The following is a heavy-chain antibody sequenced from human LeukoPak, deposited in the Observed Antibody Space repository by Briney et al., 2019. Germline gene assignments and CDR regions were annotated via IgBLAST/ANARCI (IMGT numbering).Heavy chain of an antibody. CDR1: GGSISNENW. CDR2: IYHSGST. V-gene: IGHV4-4*02. Sequence: PSETLSLTCAVSGGSISNENWWGWVRQPPGKGLEWIGEIYHSGSTNYIPSLKSRITISVDKSKNQFSLKLTSVTAADTAVYYCAGSPIGYGMDVWGQGTTVTVSS. J-gene: IGHJ6*02. CDR3: AGSPIGYGMDV.